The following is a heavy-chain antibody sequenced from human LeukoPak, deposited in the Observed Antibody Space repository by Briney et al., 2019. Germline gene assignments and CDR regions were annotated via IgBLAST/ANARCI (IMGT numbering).Heavy chain of an antibody. J-gene: IGHJ4*02. V-gene: IGHV3-30*02. D-gene: IGHD1-26*01. CDR3: AREGGEWELLRTFDY. CDR2: IRYHGSDK. CDR1: GFTFSGSG. Sequence: GGSLRLSCAASGFTFSGSGMHWVRQAPGKGLEWVAFIRYHGSDKYYADSVKGRFTISRDNSKNTLYLQMNSLRAEDTAVYYCAREGGEWELLRTFDYWGQGTLVTVSS.